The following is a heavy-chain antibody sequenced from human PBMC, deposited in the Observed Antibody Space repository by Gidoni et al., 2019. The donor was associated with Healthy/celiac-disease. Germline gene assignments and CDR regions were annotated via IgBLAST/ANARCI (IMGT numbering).Heavy chain of an antibody. D-gene: IGHD3-10*01. CDR1: GFTFSSYS. J-gene: IGHJ6*02. Sequence: EVQLVESGGGLVKPVGSLRLSCAASGFTFSSYSMNWVRQAPGKGLEWVSYISSSSSYIYYADSVKGRFTISRDNAKNSLYLQMNSLRAEDTAVYYCARDTATRSDGMDVWGQGTTVTVSS. V-gene: IGHV3-21*01. CDR2: ISSSSSYI. CDR3: ARDTATRSDGMDV.